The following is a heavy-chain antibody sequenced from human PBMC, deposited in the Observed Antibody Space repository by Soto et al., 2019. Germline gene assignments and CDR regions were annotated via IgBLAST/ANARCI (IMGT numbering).Heavy chain of an antibody. CDR3: ARELRGYSYGWFDY. J-gene: IGHJ4*02. V-gene: IGHV4-34*01. CDR2: INHSGST. Sequence: SETLSLTCAVYGGSFSGYYWSWIRKPPGKGLEWIGEINHSGSTNYNPSLKSRVTISVDTSKNQFSLKLSSVTAADTAVYYCARELRGYSYGWFDYWGQGTLVTVSS. D-gene: IGHD5-18*01. CDR1: GGSFSGYY.